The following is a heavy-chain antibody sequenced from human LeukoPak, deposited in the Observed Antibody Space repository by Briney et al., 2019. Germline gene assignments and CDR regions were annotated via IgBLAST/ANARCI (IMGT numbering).Heavy chain of an antibody. D-gene: IGHD6-19*01. CDR1: GLPIADFA. Sequence: GGSLRLSCVASGLPIADFAMHWVRQAPGKGLEWVAVISYDGSNKYYADSVKGRFTISRDNSKNTLYLQMNSLRAEDTAVYYCARAVAGCDYWGQGTLVTVSS. CDR2: ISYDGSNK. V-gene: IGHV3-30-3*01. CDR3: ARAVAGCDY. J-gene: IGHJ4*02.